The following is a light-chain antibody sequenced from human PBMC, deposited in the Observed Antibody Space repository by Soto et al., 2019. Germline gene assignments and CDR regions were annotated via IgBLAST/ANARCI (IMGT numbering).Light chain of an antibody. CDR3: QQYYITPRT. V-gene: IGKV4-1*01. J-gene: IGKJ1*01. CDR1: QSVLYSSNNKNY. Sequence: DIVMTQSPDSLAVSLGERATINCKSSQSVLYSSNNKNYLAWYQHKPGQALKLIISWASTRESGVPERFSGSGSGTDFSLTISSLQAEDVAVYYCQQYYITPRTFGQGTKVEI. CDR2: WAS.